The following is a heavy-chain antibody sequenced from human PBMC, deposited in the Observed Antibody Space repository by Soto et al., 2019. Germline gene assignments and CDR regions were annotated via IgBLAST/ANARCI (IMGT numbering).Heavy chain of an antibody. D-gene: IGHD1-7*01. CDR1: GGTFSNYV. V-gene: IGHV1-69*06. J-gene: IGHJ4*02. Sequence: ASVKVSCKAFGGTFSNYVVNWVRQAPGQGLEWMGRIIPISGAANYAQKFQGRVTITADKSTSTSYMELSSLRSEDTAVYYCARDMTRTVVPYLDFWGQGTLVTVSS. CDR2: IIPISGAA. CDR3: ARDMTRTVVPYLDF.